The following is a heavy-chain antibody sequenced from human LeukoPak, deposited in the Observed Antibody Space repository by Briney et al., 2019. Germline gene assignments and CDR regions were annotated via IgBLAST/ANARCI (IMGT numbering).Heavy chain of an antibody. J-gene: IGHJ5*01. CDR1: GYTFTSYG. D-gene: IGHD6-19*01. CDR2: ISTYNGNT. Sequence: ASVKVSCKASGYTFTSYGISWVRQAPGQGLEWMGWISTYNGNTNYAQKLQGRVTMTTDTSTSTAYMELRTLRSDDTAVYYCARDSSGWYHWFDSWGQGTLVTVSS. CDR3: ARDSSGWYHWFDS. V-gene: IGHV1-18*01.